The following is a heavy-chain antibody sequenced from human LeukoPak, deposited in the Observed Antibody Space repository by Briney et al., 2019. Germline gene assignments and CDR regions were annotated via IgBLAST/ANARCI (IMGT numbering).Heavy chain of an antibody. CDR2: IYHSGST. Sequence: SETLSLTCTVSGGSISSGGYYWSWIRQPPGKGLEWIGYIYHSGSTYYNPSLKSRVTISVDRSKNQFSLKLSSVTAADTAVYYCARDRGVTSPPAFDIWGQGTMVTVSS. J-gene: IGHJ3*02. V-gene: IGHV4-30-2*01. CDR3: ARDRGVTSPPAFDI. CDR1: GGSISSGGYY. D-gene: IGHD2-21*02.